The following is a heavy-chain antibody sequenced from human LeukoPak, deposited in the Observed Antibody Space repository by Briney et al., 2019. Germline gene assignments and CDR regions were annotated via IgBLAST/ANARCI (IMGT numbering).Heavy chain of an antibody. D-gene: IGHD3-10*01. CDR3: ARGGRTYYYGSGRSATFDI. J-gene: IGHJ3*02. Sequence: SETLSLTFTVSGGSISSSSYYWGWIRQPPGRGLEWMGSIYYSGSTYYNPSLKSRVTISVDTSKNQFSLKLSSVTAADTAVYYCARGGRTYYYGSGRSATFDIWGQGTMVTVSS. CDR2: IYYSGST. CDR1: GGSISSSSYY. V-gene: IGHV4-39*07.